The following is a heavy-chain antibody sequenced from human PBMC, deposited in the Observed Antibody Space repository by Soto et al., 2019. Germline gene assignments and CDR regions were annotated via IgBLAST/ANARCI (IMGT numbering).Heavy chain of an antibody. CDR2: ISTYNGNT. Sequence: QVQLVQSGAEVKKPGTSVKVSCKASGYTFTSNGISWVRQAPGQGLEWMGWISTYNGNTNYAQKLQGRVTMTRNTSTSITYMELIDLSSDDAAVYYCARDGYDDYAYWGGGRLVTVSS. J-gene: IGHJ4*02. CDR1: GYTFTSNG. D-gene: IGHD4-17*01. V-gene: IGHV1-18*01. CDR3: ARDGYDDYAY.